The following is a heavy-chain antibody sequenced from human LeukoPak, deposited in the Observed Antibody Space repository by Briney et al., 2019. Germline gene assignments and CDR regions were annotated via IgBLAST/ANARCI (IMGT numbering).Heavy chain of an antibody. D-gene: IGHD6-19*01. CDR3: ARVGSVAGKPIGYYFDY. Sequence: LRLSCAASGFTFSSYSMNWVRQAPGKWLEWVGSMYHGGSAYYNPSLKSRVTMSLDTSKNQFSLKLSSVTAADTAVYYCARVGSVAGKPIGYYFDYWGQGTLVTVSS. J-gene: IGHJ4*02. CDR1: GFTFSSYS. V-gene: IGHV4-38-2*01. CDR2: MYHGGSA.